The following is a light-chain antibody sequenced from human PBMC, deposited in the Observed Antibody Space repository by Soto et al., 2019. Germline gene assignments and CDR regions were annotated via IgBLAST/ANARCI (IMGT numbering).Light chain of an antibody. CDR3: QQYASLPIT. CDR1: QGINNY. J-gene: IGKJ5*01. Sequence: IQLTQSPSYMAASVCDRVSSTCKAGQGINNYLNWYQQKPGKAPKLLIYDASNLDTGVPSRFTGSGSGTDFTFTITSLQSDDVATYYCQQYASLPITFGQGTRLEIK. CDR2: DAS. V-gene: IGKV1-33*01.